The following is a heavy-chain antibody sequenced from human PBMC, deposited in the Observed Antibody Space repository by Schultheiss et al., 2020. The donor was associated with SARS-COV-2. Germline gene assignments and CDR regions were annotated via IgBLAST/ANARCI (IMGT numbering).Heavy chain of an antibody. CDR2: MSSSGSNI. J-gene: IGHJ4*02. D-gene: IGHD6-13*01. CDR1: GFTFSSYS. CDR3: ARASSSWYCLDY. V-gene: IGHV3-21*01. Sequence: GGSLRLSCAASGFTFSSYSMNWVRQAPGKGLEWVSYMSSSGSNINYADSVKGRFTISRDNAKNSLYLQMNSLRAEDTAVYYCARASSSWYCLDYWGQGTLVTVSS.